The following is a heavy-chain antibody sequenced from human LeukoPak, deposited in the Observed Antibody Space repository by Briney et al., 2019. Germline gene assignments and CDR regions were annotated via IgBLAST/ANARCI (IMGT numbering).Heavy chain of an antibody. V-gene: IGHV3-23*01. J-gene: IGHJ4*02. D-gene: IGHD6-19*01. CDR2: ISGSGGST. Sequence: GGSLRLSCAASGFTFSSYAISWVRQAPGKGLEWVSAISGSGGSTYYADSVKGRFTISRDNSKSTLYLQMNSLRAEDTAVYYCAKDDPLLAVAGVFDYWGQGTLVTVSS. CDR1: GFTFSSYA. CDR3: AKDDPLLAVAGVFDY.